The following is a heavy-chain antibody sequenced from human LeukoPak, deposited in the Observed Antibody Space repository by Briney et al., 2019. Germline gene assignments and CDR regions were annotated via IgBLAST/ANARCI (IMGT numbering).Heavy chain of an antibody. D-gene: IGHD1-1*01. CDR1: GFTFSNYW. V-gene: IGHV3-7*03. CDR2: IKQDGREK. Sequence: PGGSLRLSCAASGFTFSNYWMSWVRQAPGKGLEWVANIKQDGREKYYEDSVKGRFTISRDNAKNSLYLQMSSLRAEDTAVYYCARKGELERRRSWDYWGQGTLVTVSS. J-gene: IGHJ4*02. CDR3: ARKGELERRRSWDY.